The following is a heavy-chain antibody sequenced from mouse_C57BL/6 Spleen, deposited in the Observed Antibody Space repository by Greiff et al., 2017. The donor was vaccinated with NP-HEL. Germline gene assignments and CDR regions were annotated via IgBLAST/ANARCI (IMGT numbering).Heavy chain of an antibody. J-gene: IGHJ3*01. CDR3: ARWDYDWFAD. Sequence: QVQLQQPGAELVRPGSSVKLSCKASGYTFTSYWMDWVKQRPGQGLEWIGNIYPSDSETHYNQKFKDKATLTVDKSSSTAYMQLSSLTSEDSAVYYCARWDYDWFADWGQGTLVTVSA. CDR1: GYTFTSYW. D-gene: IGHD2-4*01. V-gene: IGHV1-61*01. CDR2: IYPSDSET.